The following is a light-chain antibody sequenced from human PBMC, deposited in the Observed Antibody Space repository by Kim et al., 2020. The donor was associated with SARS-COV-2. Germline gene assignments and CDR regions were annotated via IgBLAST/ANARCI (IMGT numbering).Light chain of an antibody. J-gene: IGKJ4*01. CDR2: WAS. V-gene: IGKV4-1*01. Sequence: DIVMTQSPDSLAVSLGERATINCKSSQSVLYSNNNNYLAWYQQKPGQPPKLLIYWASTRESGVPDRFSGSGSGADFTLTISILQAEDVAVYYCQQYYTTPLTFGGGTKVDIK. CDR3: QQYYTTPLT. CDR1: QSVLYSNNNNY.